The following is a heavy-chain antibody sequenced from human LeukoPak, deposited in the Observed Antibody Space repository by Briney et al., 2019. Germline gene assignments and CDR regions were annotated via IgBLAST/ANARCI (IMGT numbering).Heavy chain of an antibody. V-gene: IGHV4-34*01. CDR2: INHSGST. Sequence: PSETLSLTCAVYGGSFSGYYWSWIRQPPGKGLEWIGEINHSGSTNYNPSLKSRVTISVDTSKNQFSLKLSSVAAADTAVYYCASMSSGCQKGFCFDYWGQGTLVTVSS. J-gene: IGHJ4*02. CDR3: ASMSSGCQKGFCFDY. D-gene: IGHD6-19*01. CDR1: GGSFSGYY.